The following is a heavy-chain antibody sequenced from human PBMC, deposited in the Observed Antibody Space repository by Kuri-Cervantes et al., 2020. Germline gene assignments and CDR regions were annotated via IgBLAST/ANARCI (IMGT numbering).Heavy chain of an antibody. V-gene: IGHV3-23*01. CDR3: ARDGVSIAAAGIYYFDY. J-gene: IGHJ4*02. CDR2: IPGRGGRK. CDR1: GFTFSTCA. D-gene: IGHD6-13*01. Sequence: GESLKISCTASGFTFSTCAMSWVRQSPGKGLEWVSCIPGRGGRKLYPGSVKGRFTISRDIAKNTLHLHVSSLRAEDTAVYYCARDGVSIAAAGIYYFDYWGQGTLVTVSS.